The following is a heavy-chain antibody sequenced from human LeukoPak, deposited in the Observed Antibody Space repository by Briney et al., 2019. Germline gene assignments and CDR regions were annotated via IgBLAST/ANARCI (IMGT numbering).Heavy chain of an antibody. J-gene: IGHJ4*02. D-gene: IGHD3-10*01. CDR2: ISSSGSTI. CDR1: GFTVSSNY. V-gene: IGHV3-11*04. Sequence: GGSLRLSCAASGFTVSSNYMSWVRQAPGKGLEWVSYISSSGSTIYYADSVKGRFTISRDNAKNSLYLQMNSLRAEDTAVYYCARVGDYGSGFDFWGQGTLVTVSS. CDR3: ARVGDYGSGFDF.